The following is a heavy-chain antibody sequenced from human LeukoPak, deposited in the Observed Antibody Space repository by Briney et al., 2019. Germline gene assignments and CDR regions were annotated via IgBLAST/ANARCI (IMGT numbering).Heavy chain of an antibody. Sequence: ASVKVSCKASGYTFTSYYMHWVRQAPGQGLEWMGIINPSGGSTSYAQKFQGRVTMTRDTSTSTVYMELSSLRSEDTAVYYCARDPGLGYNYGGSDYWGQGTLVTVSS. CDR2: INPSGGST. CDR3: ARDPGLGYNYGGSDY. D-gene: IGHD5-18*01. J-gene: IGHJ4*02. CDR1: GYTFTSYY. V-gene: IGHV1-46*01.